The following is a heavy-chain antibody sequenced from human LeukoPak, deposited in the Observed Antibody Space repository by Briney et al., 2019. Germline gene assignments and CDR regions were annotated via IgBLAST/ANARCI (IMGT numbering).Heavy chain of an antibody. V-gene: IGHV1-69*04. J-gene: IGHJ4*02. Sequence: GGSLRLSCAASGFTFSSYAISWVRQAPGQGLEWMGRIIPILGIANYAQKFQGRVTITADKSTSTAYMELSSLRSEDTAVYYCASFHLDTAMASFDYWGQGTLVTVSS. CDR1: GFTFSSYA. CDR2: IIPILGIA. CDR3: ASFHLDTAMASFDY. D-gene: IGHD5-18*01.